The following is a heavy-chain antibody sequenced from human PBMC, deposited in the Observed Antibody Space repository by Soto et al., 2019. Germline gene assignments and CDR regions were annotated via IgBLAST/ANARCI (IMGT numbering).Heavy chain of an antibody. Sequence: GSLRLSCAASGFTFSSYAMHWVRQAPGKGLEWVAVISYDGSNKYYADSVKGRFTISRDNSKNTLYLQMNSLRAEDTAVYYCARTSDTAMDYYYYGMDVWGQGTTVTVSS. J-gene: IGHJ6*02. CDR1: GFTFSSYA. CDR3: ARTSDTAMDYYYYGMDV. CDR2: ISYDGSNK. D-gene: IGHD5-18*01. V-gene: IGHV3-30-3*01.